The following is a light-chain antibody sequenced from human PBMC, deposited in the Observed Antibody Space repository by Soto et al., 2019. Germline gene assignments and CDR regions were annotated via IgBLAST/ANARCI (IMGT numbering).Light chain of an antibody. CDR1: SSDVGGYKY. CDR3: TSYTGTTILEGV. Sequence: QSALTQPASVSGSAGQSITISCSGTSSDVGGYKYVSWYQHHPGKAPKLIIYEVSNRPSGISNRFSGSKSGNTASLTISGLQAEDEADYYCTSYTGTTILEGVFGGGTKLTVL. J-gene: IGLJ3*02. CDR2: EVS. V-gene: IGLV2-14*01.